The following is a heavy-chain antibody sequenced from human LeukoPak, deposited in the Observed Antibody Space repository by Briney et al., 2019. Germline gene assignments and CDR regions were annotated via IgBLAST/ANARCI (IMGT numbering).Heavy chain of an antibody. CDR1: GFTFSSYA. CDR3: ARVGQRGAANYYYGMDV. J-gene: IGHJ6*02. D-gene: IGHD3-10*01. CDR2: ISYDGSNK. Sequence: PGGSLRLSCAASGFTFSSYAMHWVRQAPGKGLEWVAVISYDGSNKYYADSVKGRFTISRDNSKNTLYLQMNSLRAEDTAVYYCARVGQRGAANYYYGMDVWGQGTTVTVSS. V-gene: IGHV3-30-3*01.